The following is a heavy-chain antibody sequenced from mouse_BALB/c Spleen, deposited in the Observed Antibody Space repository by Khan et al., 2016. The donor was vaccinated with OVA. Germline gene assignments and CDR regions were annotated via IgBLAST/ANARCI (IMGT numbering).Heavy chain of an antibody. CDR3: ATHYGNPVAY. D-gene: IGHD2-1*01. CDR1: GFTIKDTY. CDR2: IDPPNDDS. J-gene: IGHJ3*01. V-gene: IGHV14-3*02. Sequence: VQLKESGAELVKPGASVNLSCSASGFTIKDTYIHWVKQRPEQGLEWIGRIDPPNDDSKFGPKFQDKATLTADTSSNTAYLQLTSLTSEDTAVDYCATHYGNPVAYWGQGTLVSVSA.